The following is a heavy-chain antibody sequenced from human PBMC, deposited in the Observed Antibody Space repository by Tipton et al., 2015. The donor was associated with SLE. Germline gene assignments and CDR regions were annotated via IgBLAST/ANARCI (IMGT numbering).Heavy chain of an antibody. CDR3: ATSNLYSSNPWYFAR. Sequence: TLSLTCTVSGGSISNYYWSWFRQPPGKGPEWIGYISDSGSANYNPSLKSRVTVSIDTSKNQFSLKLNSVTAADTAVYYCATSNLYSSNPWYFARWGRGPLVTVSS. V-gene: IGHV4-59*01. D-gene: IGHD6-13*01. J-gene: IGHJ2*01. CDR2: ISDSGSA. CDR1: GGSISNYY.